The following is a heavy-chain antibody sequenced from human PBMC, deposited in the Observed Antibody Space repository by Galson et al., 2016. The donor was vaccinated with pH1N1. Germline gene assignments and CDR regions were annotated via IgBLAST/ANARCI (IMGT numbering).Heavy chain of an antibody. CDR2: ITWNSHVI. V-gene: IGHV3-9*01. J-gene: IGHJ4*02. D-gene: IGHD5-12*01. CDR3: ARSIGNIGAH. Sequence: SLRLSCAASGFTFDAFAMHWVRQVPGKGLEWVSVITWNSHVIDYADSVKGRFTISRDNAKNSLYLQMNSLRAEDTAVYYCARSIGNIGAHWGQGTLVTVSS. CDR1: GFTFDAFA.